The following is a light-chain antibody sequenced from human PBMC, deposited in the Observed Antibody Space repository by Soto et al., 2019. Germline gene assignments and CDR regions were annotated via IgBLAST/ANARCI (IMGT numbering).Light chain of an antibody. V-gene: IGLV2-8*01. J-gene: IGLJ2*01. CDR1: SSDVGGYNY. CDR3: SSYAGSTLRV. Sequence: QSVLTQPPSASGSPEQSVTISCTGTSSDVGGYNYVSWYQQHPGKAPKLMIYEVSKRPSGVPDRFSGSKSGNTASLTVSGLQAEDEADYYCSSYAGSTLRVFGGGTKLTVL. CDR2: EVS.